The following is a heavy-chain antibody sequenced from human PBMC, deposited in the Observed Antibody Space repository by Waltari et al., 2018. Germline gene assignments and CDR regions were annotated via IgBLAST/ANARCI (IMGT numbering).Heavy chain of an antibody. J-gene: IGHJ4*02. CDR1: GTTFSNSA. CDR3: ATPFYNWDDPLHS. V-gene: IGHV3-23*01. D-gene: IGHD1-20*01. Sequence: EVQPLESGGDLVQPGGSLRHSCSASGTTFSNSASNWVRLAPGTGGEWVSAITVGDDTYYADSVKGRFTISRDTSKDTVYLHMNGLRAEDTAVYYCATPFYNWDDPLHSWGPGTLVTVSS. CDR2: ITVGDDT.